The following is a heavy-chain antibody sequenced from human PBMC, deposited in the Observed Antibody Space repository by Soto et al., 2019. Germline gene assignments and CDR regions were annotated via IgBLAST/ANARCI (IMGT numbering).Heavy chain of an antibody. CDR2: VHHSGSS. D-gene: IGHD2-15*01. Sequence: PSETLSLTCSVSGASITTYYWTWVRQPPGKGLEWIGYVHHSGSSDSTTSLKSRVSMSVDTSRNQFSLEVRSVTAADTAVYYCTRVVSGGHLDDWGQGTLVTVSS. CDR3: TRVVSGGHLDD. V-gene: IGHV4-59*01. J-gene: IGHJ4*02. CDR1: GASITTYY.